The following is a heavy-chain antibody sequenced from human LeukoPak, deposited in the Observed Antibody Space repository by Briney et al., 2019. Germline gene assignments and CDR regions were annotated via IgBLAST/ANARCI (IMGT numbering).Heavy chain of an antibody. J-gene: IGHJ6*03. V-gene: IGHV4-39*07. Sequence: SETLSLTCTVSGGSISSSIYFWGWIRQPPGKGLEWIGSIHYTGSTYHDPSLKSRVTVSVDTSKNQFSLKLSSVTAADTAVYYCARAFYPGYYSYMAVWGKGTTVTVSS. D-gene: IGHD3-3*02. CDR3: ARAFYPGYYSYMAV. CDR2: IHYTGST. CDR1: GGSISSSIYF.